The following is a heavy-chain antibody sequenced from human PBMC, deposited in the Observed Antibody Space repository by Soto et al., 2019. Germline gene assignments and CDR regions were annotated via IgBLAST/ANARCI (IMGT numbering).Heavy chain of an antibody. J-gene: IGHJ4*02. Sequence: PGGSLRLSCAASGFTFSNAWMSWVRQAPGKGLEWVGRIKIKTDGGTTDYAAPVKGRFIISRDDSKNTLYLQMNSLKTEDTAVYYCTTPNMTQANWGQGTLVTVSS. V-gene: IGHV3-15*01. CDR2: IKIKTDGGTT. CDR3: TTPNMTQAN. CDR1: GFTFSNAW.